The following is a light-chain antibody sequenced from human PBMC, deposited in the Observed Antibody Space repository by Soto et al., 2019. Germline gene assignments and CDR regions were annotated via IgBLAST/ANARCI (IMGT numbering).Light chain of an antibody. Sequence: EIVLTQSPGTLSLSPGERATLSCRASQSVSSNYLAWYQHKPGQAPRLLIYGASSRATGIPDRFSGSGSGTDFTLTVSRPETEDSAVYYCQQYGSSPTFGQGTKVDIK. J-gene: IGKJ2*01. CDR2: GAS. CDR3: QQYGSSPT. V-gene: IGKV3-20*01. CDR1: QSVSSNY.